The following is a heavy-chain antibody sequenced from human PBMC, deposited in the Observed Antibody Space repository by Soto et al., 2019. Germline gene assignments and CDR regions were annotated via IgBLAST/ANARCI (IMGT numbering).Heavy chain of an antibody. CDR2: IYPGDSDT. J-gene: IGHJ6*02. CDR1: GYSFTIYW. Sequence: GESLKISCKGSGYSFTIYWIGWVRQMPGKGLEWMGIIYPGDSDTRYSPSFQGQVTISADKSISTAYLQWSSLKASDTAMYYCARQFGSSSSRISYYYYGMDIWGQGTTVTSP. D-gene: IGHD6-6*01. V-gene: IGHV5-51*01. CDR3: ARQFGSSSSRISYYYYGMDI.